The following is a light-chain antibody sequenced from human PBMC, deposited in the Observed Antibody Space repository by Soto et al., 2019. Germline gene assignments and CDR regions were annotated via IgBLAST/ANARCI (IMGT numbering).Light chain of an antibody. CDR1: SSDVGGYNY. CDR3: SSYTSSSTLV. Sequence: QSVLTQPASVSGSPGQSITISCTGTSSDVGGYNYVSWYQQHPGKAPKLMIYDVSNRPSGVSNRFSGSKSGNTASLTISGLQAEEEADYYCSSYTSSSTLVFGTG. CDR2: DVS. J-gene: IGLJ1*01. V-gene: IGLV2-14*01.